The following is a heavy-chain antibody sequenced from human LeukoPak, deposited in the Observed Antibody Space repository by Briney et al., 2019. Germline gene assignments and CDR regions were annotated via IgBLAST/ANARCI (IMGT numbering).Heavy chain of an antibody. CDR3: ARDLRGSNAY. CDR1: GFTFSSYA. V-gene: IGHV3-64*01. CDR2: ISSNGGST. Sequence: GGSLRLSCAASGFTFSSYAMHWVRQAPGKELEYVSGISSNGGSTNYANSVKGRFTISRDNSKNTLYLQMGSLRVEDMAVYYCARDLRGSNAYWGQGTLVTVSS. J-gene: IGHJ4*02. D-gene: IGHD1-26*01.